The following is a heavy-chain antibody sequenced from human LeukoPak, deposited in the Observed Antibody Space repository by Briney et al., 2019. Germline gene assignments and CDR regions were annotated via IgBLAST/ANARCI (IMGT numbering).Heavy chain of an antibody. D-gene: IGHD2-8*01. CDR3: ANLYGSNWFDP. CDR1: GFTFSSYG. V-gene: IGHV3-23*01. J-gene: IGHJ5*02. CDR2: ISGSGGST. Sequence: GGSLRLSCAASGFTFSSYGMSWVRQAPGKGLEWVSAISGSGGSTHYADSVKGRFTISRDNSKNTLYLQMNSLRAEDTAVYYCANLYGSNWFDPWGQGTLVTVSS.